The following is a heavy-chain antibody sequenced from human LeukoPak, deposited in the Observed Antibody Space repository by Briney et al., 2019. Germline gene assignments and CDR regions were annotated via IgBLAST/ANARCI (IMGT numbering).Heavy chain of an antibody. V-gene: IGHV4-59*08. D-gene: IGHD2/OR15-2a*01. CDR3: AGHATTYRLNWFDS. CDR1: GGSINSYY. J-gene: IGHJ5*01. Sequence: SETLSLTCTVSGGSINSYYWSWIRQPPGKGLEWIGYIYYSGSTNYNTSLKSRVTISVDTSKNQFSLKLRSVTAADTAVYYCAGHATTYRLNWFDSWGQGTLVTVSS. CDR2: IYYSGST.